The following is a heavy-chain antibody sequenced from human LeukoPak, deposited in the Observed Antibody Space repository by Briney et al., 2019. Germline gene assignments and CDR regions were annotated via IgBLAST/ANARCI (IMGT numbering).Heavy chain of an antibody. V-gene: IGHV5-51*01. D-gene: IGHD3-22*01. Sequence: GESLKISCEGSGYSFTSYWIGWVGQMPGKGLEWVAIIYPGDSDTIYSPSFQGQVTISADNSISTAYLQWSSLKASDTAMYYCARSSDSSGFYDYFDYWGQGTLVTVSS. CDR1: GYSFTSYW. J-gene: IGHJ4*02. CDR3: ARSSDSSGFYDYFDY. CDR2: IYPGDSDT.